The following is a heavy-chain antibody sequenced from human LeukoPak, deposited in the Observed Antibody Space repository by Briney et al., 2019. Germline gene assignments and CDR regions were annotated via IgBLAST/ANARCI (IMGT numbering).Heavy chain of an antibody. CDR1: GFTFSSYW. CDR2: INSDGSTT. V-gene: IGHV3-74*01. CDR3: ARPSYPHWYFDL. J-gene: IGHJ2*01. Sequence: GGSLRLSCAASGFTFSSYWMHWVRQAPGKGLVWVSRINSDGSTTTYADSVKGRFTISRDNANNTLYLQMNSLSAEDTAVYYCARPSYPHWYFDLWAVAPWSLSPQ.